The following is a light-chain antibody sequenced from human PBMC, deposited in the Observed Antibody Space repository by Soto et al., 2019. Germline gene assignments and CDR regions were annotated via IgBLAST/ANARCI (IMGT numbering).Light chain of an antibody. CDR2: DVS. Sequence: QSALTQPGSVSGSPGQSITISSTGTSSDVGGYNYVSWYQQHPGKAPKLMIYDVSNRPSGVSNRFSGSKSGNTASLTISGLQAEYEADYYCSSYTSSSTLGFGTGTKLTVL. CDR1: SSDVGGYNY. V-gene: IGLV2-14*01. J-gene: IGLJ1*01. CDR3: SSYTSSSTLG.